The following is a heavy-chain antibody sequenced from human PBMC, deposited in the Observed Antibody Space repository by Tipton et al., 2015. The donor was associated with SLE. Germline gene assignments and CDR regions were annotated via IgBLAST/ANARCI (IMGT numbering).Heavy chain of an antibody. Sequence: LRLSCTVSGASVNRDCYYLGWFRQSPGKRLEWIGSGDYSGSTSFNPSLKSRVTMSVDTSKNQFSLKLSSVTAADTAVYYCARGNRWLQRQYYYYMDVWGKGTTVTVSS. V-gene: IGHV4-39*07. D-gene: IGHD6-19*01. CDR3: ARGNRWLQRQYYYYMDV. J-gene: IGHJ6*03. CDR1: GASVNRDCYY. CDR2: GDYSGST.